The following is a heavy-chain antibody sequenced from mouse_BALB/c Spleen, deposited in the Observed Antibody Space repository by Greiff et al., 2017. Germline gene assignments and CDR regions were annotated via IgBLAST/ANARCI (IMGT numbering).Heavy chain of an antibody. Sequence: EVKLLESGPDLVKPSQSLSLTCTVTGYSITSGYSWHWIRQFPGNKLEWMGYIHYSGSTNYNPSLKSRISITRDTSKNQFFLQLNSVTTEDTATYYCARNSLFITTVVATDYAMDYWGQGTSVTVSS. CDR3: ARNSLFITTVVATDYAMDY. J-gene: IGHJ4*01. CDR2: IHYSGST. V-gene: IGHV3-1*02. D-gene: IGHD1-1*01. CDR1: GYSITSGYS.